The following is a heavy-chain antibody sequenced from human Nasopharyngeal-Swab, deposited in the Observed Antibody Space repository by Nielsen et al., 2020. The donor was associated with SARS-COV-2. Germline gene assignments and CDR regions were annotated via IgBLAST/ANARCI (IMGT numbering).Heavy chain of an antibody. D-gene: IGHD3-10*01. CDR2: ISWNSGYI. J-gene: IGHJ5*02. V-gene: IGHV3-9*01. CDR3: AKDKSGGSGSFNRFDP. CDR1: GFTFDDYA. Sequence: SLKISCAASGFTFDDYAMHWVRQPPGKGLEWVSSISWNSGYIGYADSVKGRFTISRDNTKNSLFLQMDSLRADDTAFYYCAKDKSGGSGSFNRFDPWGRGTLVTVSS.